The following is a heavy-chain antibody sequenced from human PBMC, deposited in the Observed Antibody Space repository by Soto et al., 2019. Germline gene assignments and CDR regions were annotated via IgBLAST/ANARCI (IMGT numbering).Heavy chain of an antibody. CDR3: ARIRSAHYYGSGYYFDY. CDR1: GFSLSTSGMC. CDR2: IDWDDDK. D-gene: IGHD3-10*01. J-gene: IGHJ4*02. V-gene: IGHV2-70*11. Sequence: SGPTLVNPTQTLTLTCTFSGFSLSTSGMCVSWIRQPPGKALEWLARIDWDDDKYYSTSLKTRLTISKDTSKNQVVLTMTNMDPVDTATYYCARIRSAHYYGSGYYFDYWGQGTLVTLSS.